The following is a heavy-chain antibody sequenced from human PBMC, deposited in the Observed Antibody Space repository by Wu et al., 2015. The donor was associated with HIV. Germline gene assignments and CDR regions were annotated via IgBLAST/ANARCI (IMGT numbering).Heavy chain of an antibody. CDR1: GGSISTYF. CDR3: ARDSTSVAFDT. Sequence: QVQLQESGPGLVKPSETLSLTCTVSGGSISTYFWSWIRQPPGKGLEWIGYISDSGNTNYNPSLKSRVTISVDTSKKQFSLKLSSVTAADTAVYYCARDSTSVAFDTWGPGTMVTVS. V-gene: IGHV4-59*01. D-gene: IGHD2-2*01. CDR2: ISDSGNT. J-gene: IGHJ3*02.